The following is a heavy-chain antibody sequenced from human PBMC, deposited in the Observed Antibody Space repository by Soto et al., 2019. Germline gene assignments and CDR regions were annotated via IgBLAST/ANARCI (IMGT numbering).Heavy chain of an antibody. Sequence: QVQLVESGGGVVQPGRSLRLSCAASGFTFSSSGMHWVRQTPVKGLEWLAVISYDGTHRYYEDSVKGRFTISRANSANTLYLKLNSLRTEDTALYSCAKAGGKGFDTSRWGDGLEVWGQGTTVTVS. CDR2: ISYDGTHR. J-gene: IGHJ6*02. CDR3: AKAGGKGFDTSRWGDGLEV. V-gene: IGHV3-30*18. D-gene: IGHD3-16*01. CDR1: GFTFSSSG.